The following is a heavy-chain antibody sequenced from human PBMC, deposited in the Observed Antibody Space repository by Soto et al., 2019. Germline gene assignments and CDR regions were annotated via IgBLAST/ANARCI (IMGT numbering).Heavy chain of an antibody. Sequence: EVQLLESGGGLVQPGGSLRLSCAASGFPFRTYAMSWVRQAPRKGLEWVSAISGNGGDYTYYADSVKGRFTISRDNSTNTLYLQMNSLRAEDTAVYYCVPLCRYCSTTTPSWGQGTLVTVSS. CDR2: ISGNGGDYT. CDR3: VPLCRYCSTTTPS. J-gene: IGHJ4*02. V-gene: IGHV3-23*01. D-gene: IGHD2-2*01. CDR1: GFPFRTYA.